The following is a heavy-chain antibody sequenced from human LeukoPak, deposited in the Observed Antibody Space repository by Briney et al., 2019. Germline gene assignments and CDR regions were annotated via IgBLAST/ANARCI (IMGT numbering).Heavy chain of an antibody. CDR2: INHSGST. CDR1: GYSINNGFY. Sequence: RPSETLSLTCTVSGYSINNGFYWDWIRQPPGRGLEWIGEINHSGSTNYNPSLKSRVTISVDTSKNQFSLKLSSVTAADTAVYYCARRGTYSSKGLDYWGQGTLVTVSS. V-gene: IGHV4-38-2*02. CDR3: ARRGTYSSKGLDY. J-gene: IGHJ4*02. D-gene: IGHD6-13*01.